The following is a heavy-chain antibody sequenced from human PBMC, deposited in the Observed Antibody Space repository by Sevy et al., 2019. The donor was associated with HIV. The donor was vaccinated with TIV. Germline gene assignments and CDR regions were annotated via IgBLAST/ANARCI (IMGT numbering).Heavy chain of an antibody. Sequence: GGSLRLSCKGSGYSFTSYWIGWVRQMPGKGLEWMGIIYPGDSDTRYSPSFQGQVTISADKSISTAYLQWSSLKASDTAMYYCARRQKYYYDSSGAYDAFDIWGQGTMVTVSS. J-gene: IGHJ3*02. CDR3: ARRQKYYYDSSGAYDAFDI. CDR2: IYPGDSDT. V-gene: IGHV5-51*01. CDR1: GYSFTSYW. D-gene: IGHD3-22*01.